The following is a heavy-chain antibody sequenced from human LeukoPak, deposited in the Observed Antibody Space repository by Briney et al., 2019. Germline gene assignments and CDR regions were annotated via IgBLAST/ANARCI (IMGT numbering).Heavy chain of an antibody. D-gene: IGHD2-15*01. CDR1: GGSISNYY. Sequence: SETLSLTCTVSGGSISNYYWSWIRQPPGKGLEWIRYIFSSGSTNYNPSLQSRVTISLVTSTNQFSLRLRSVTAADTAVYYCARHLPRTDIGYAFDIWGQGTVVTVSS. J-gene: IGHJ3*02. CDR3: ARHLPRTDIGYAFDI. CDR2: IFSSGST. V-gene: IGHV4-59*08.